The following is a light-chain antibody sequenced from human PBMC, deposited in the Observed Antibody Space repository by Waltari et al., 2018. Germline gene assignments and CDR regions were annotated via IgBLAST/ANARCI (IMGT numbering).Light chain of an antibody. J-gene: IGKJ2*01. CDR3: QQFYITPQT. CDR1: RTVFFSSNNKDF. V-gene: IGKV4-1*01. CDR2: WAS. Sequence: DIVMTQSPDSLAVSLGERATIHCRSRRTVFFSSNNKDFLSWYQQRPGQPPKLLIYWASTRESGVPDRFSGSGSGTNFTLTINGLQAEDVAVYYCQQFYITPQTFGQGTRVEIK.